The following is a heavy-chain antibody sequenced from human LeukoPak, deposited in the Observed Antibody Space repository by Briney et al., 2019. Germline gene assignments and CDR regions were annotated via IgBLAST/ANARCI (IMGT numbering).Heavy chain of an antibody. J-gene: IGHJ4*02. CDR1: GYTFTSYA. D-gene: IGHD2-15*01. CDR2: INTNTGNP. V-gene: IGHV7-4-1*02. Sequence: ASVKVSCKASGYTFTSYAMNWVRQAPGQGLEWMGWINTNTGNPTYAQGFTGRFVFSLDTSVSTAYLQISSLKAEDTAVYYCASTGYCSGGSCYFDFDYWGQGTLVTVSS. CDR3: ASTGYCSGGSCYFDFDY.